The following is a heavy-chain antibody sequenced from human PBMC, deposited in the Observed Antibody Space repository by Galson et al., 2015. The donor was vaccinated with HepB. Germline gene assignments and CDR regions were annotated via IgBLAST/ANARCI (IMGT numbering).Heavy chain of an antibody. Sequence: SVKVSCKASGYTFTSYGISWVRQAPGQGLEWMGWISAYNGNTNYAQKLQGRVTMTTDTSTSTAYMELRSLRSDDTAVYYCARDGPIQLRLRSSFPFDYWGQGTLVTVSS. V-gene: IGHV1-18*04. D-gene: IGHD5-18*01. CDR1: GYTFTSYG. CDR2: ISAYNGNT. CDR3: ARDGPIQLRLRSSFPFDY. J-gene: IGHJ4*02.